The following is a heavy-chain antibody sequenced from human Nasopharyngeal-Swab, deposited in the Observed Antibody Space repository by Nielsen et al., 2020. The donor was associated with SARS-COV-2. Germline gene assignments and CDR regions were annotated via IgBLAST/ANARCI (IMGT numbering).Heavy chain of an antibody. Sequence: GRSLRLSCAASGFTFSTYWMSWVRQAPGKGLEWVANINQDGSEIYYVDSVKGRFTISRDNAKNSLYLQMNSLRAADTAVYYCARDPGYHYGSGRIYYFDYWGQGTLVTVSS. CDR1: GFTFSTYW. V-gene: IGHV3-7*01. CDR3: ARDPGYHYGSGRIYYFDY. D-gene: IGHD3-10*01. CDR2: INQDGSEI. J-gene: IGHJ4*02.